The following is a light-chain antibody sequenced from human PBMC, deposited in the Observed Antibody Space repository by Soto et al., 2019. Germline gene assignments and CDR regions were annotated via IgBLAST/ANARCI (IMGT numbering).Light chain of an antibody. V-gene: IGKV3-20*01. CDR1: QSVSSNS. J-gene: IGKJ4*01. CDR3: QQFGRSPPAAT. CDR2: GES. Sequence: EIVFTQSPGTLSLSPGERATLSCRASQSVSSNSLGWYQQKPGQAPRLLIYGESSWATGIPDRFSGSGCGTDFTLTISRLEPEESAVYYCQQFGRSPPAATFGGGNKVEI.